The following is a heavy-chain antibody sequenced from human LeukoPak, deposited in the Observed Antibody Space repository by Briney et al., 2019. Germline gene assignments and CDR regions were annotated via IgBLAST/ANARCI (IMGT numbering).Heavy chain of an antibody. Sequence: GGSLRLSCAASGFTFSSYAMSWVRQAPGKGLEWVSAISGSGGSTYYADSMKGRFTISRDNSKNTLYLQMNSLRAEDTAVYYCAKVLSNYYDSSGYYFAFDIWGQGTMVTVSS. CDR1: GFTFSSYA. D-gene: IGHD3-22*01. CDR3: AKVLSNYYDSSGYYFAFDI. CDR2: ISGSGGST. V-gene: IGHV3-23*01. J-gene: IGHJ3*02.